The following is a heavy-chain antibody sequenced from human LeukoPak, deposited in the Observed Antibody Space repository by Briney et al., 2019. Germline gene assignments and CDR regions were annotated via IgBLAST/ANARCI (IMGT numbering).Heavy chain of an antibody. V-gene: IGHV4-59*01. CDR1: GGSITSYY. D-gene: IGHD6-13*01. Sequence: SETLSLTCTVSGGSITSYYWNWIRQPPGKGLEWIGYIFYTGTTNYNPSLKGRITLSVDTSKNRFYLKLTSVAAAETAVYYCARGMPASGTGWYFDFWGRGTLVTVSS. CDR2: IFYTGTT. J-gene: IGHJ2*01. CDR3: ARGMPASGTGWYFDF.